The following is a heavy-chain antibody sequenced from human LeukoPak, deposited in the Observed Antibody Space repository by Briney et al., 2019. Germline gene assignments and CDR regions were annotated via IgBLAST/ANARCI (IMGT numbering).Heavy chain of an antibody. J-gene: IGHJ4*02. D-gene: IGHD6-19*01. V-gene: IGHV3-30*18. CDR2: ISYDGSNK. Sequence: GGSLRLSCAASGFTFSSYGMHWVRQAPGKGLEWVAVISYDGSNKYYADSVKGRFTISRDNSKNTLYLQMNSLRAEDTAVYYSAKDSERIAVAGTFFHWGQGTLVTVSS. CDR1: GFTFSSYG. CDR3: AKDSERIAVAGTFFH.